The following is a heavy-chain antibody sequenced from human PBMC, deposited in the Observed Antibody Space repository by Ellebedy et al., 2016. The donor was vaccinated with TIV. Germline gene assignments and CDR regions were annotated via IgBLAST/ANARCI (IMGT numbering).Heavy chain of an antibody. V-gene: IGHV3-23*01. D-gene: IGHD1-26*01. J-gene: IGHJ5*02. CDR1: GFTFSNYA. Sequence: GESLKISXAASGFTFSNYAMHWIRQAPGKGLEWVSVISGSSSNTYYTDSVKGRFTISRDNFKSTMYLQMNSLRADDTAVYYCAKGGHYSPFDPWGQGTLVIVSS. CDR2: ISGSSSNT. CDR3: AKGGHYSPFDP.